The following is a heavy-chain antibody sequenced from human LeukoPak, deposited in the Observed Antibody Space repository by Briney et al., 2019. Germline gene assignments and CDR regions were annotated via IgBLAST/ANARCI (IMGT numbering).Heavy chain of an antibody. D-gene: IGHD3-16*02. Sequence: GGSLRLSCAASGFTFSSYAMSWVRQAPGKGLEWVSVISATATYYADSVKGRSTISRDTSRNTLYLQMNSLRADDTAVYYCAKGQGSGSYPFDYWGQGTLVTVSS. V-gene: IGHV3-23*01. CDR1: GFTFSSYA. CDR3: AKGQGSGSYPFDY. CDR2: ISATAT. J-gene: IGHJ4*02.